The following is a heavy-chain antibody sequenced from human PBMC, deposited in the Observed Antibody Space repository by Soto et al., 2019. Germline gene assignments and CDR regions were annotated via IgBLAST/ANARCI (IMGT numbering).Heavy chain of an antibody. D-gene: IGHD3-16*01. CDR3: ANGPEPQFGFDY. J-gene: IGHJ4*02. Sequence: PGGSLRLSCAASGFTFSSCGMSWVRQSPGKGLEWVSAISGSGGSTYYADSVKGRFTISRDNSKNTLYLQMNSLRAEDTAVYYCANGPEPQFGFDYWGQGTLVTVSS. CDR1: GFTFSSCG. V-gene: IGHV3-23*01. CDR2: ISGSGGST.